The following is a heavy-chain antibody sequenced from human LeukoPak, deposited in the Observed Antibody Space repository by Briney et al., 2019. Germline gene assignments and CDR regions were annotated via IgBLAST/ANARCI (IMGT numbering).Heavy chain of an antibody. CDR3: ARDMDIVVVPAAIGY. J-gene: IGHJ4*02. V-gene: IGHV4-38-2*02. Sequence: KPSETLSLTCTVSGYSISSGYYWGWIRQPPGKGLKWIGSIYHSGSTYYNPSLKSRVTISVDTSKNQFSLKLSSVTAADTAVYYCARDMDIVVVPAAIGYWGQGTLVTVSS. CDR1: GYSISSGYY. D-gene: IGHD2-2*03. CDR2: IYHSGST.